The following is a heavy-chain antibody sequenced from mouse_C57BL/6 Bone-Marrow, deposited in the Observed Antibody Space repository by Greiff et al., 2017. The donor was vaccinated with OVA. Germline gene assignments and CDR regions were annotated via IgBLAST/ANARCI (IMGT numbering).Heavy chain of an antibody. V-gene: IGHV1-69*01. CDR3: AILSPFDY. J-gene: IGHJ2*01. CDR1: GYTFTSYW. Sequence: QVQLQQPGAELVMPGASVKLSCKASGYTFTSYWMHWVKQRPGQGLEWIGEIDPSDSYTNYTQKFKGKSTLTVDKSSSTAYMQLSSLTSEDTAVYYCAILSPFDYWGQGTTLTVSS. CDR2: IDPSDSYT.